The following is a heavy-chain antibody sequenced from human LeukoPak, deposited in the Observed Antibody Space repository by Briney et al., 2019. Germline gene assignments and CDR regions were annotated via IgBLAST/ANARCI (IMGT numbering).Heavy chain of an antibody. CDR2: IYYSGST. CDR3: ARLGLKNPPRNRVGRNMDV. Sequence: PSETLSLTCTVSGGSISSYYWSWIRQPPGKGLEWIGYIYYSGSTNYNPSLKSRVTISVDTSKNQFSLKLSSVTAADTAVYYCARLGLKNPPRNRVGRNMDVWGQGTTVTVSS. D-gene: IGHD1-26*01. J-gene: IGHJ6*02. CDR1: GGSISSYY. V-gene: IGHV4-59*12.